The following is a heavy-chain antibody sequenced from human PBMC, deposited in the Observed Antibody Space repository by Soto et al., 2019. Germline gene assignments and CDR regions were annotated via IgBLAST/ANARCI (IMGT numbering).Heavy chain of an antibody. Sequence: SETLSLTCSVSGGSISSGYYYWSWISQPPGKGLEWFGNIYYSGNTYYNPSLKSRLIISIDTSKNQFSLKVGPVTAADTAVYYCASSSLYGMDGWGHGTTVTVSS. CDR2: IYYSGNT. CDR1: GGSISSGYYY. J-gene: IGHJ6*02. CDR3: ASSSLYGMDG. V-gene: IGHV4-30-4*01.